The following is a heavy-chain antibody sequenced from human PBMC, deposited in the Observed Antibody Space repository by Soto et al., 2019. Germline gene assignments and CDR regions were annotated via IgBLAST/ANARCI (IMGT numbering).Heavy chain of an antibody. J-gene: IGHJ4*02. V-gene: IGHV4-4*02. CDR1: SGSISSGNW. CDR2: IYYTGAT. D-gene: IGHD6-25*01. CDR3: ARVFSSGSGWMYYFDF. Sequence: QVQLQESGPGLVESSGTLSLTCEVSSGSISSGNWWSWVRQPPGKGLEWIGEIYYTGATNYNPSLKSQVTMTIDKSKDQFSLNLRSATDADTAVYYCARVFSSGSGWMYYFDFWGQGILVSVSS.